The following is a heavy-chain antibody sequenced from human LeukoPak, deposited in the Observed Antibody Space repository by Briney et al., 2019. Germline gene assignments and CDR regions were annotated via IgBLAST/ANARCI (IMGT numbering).Heavy chain of an antibody. Sequence: GSLRLSCTASAFAFSNHAMSWVRQAPGKGLEWVPSISISGGTTYYADSVKGRFTISRENSKSTLYLQMNNLRADDTAVYYCANEIRPNDYWGQGTLVTVSS. D-gene: IGHD4-17*01. J-gene: IGHJ4*02. CDR2: ISISGGTT. V-gene: IGHV3-23*01. CDR1: AFAFSNHA. CDR3: ANEIRPNDY.